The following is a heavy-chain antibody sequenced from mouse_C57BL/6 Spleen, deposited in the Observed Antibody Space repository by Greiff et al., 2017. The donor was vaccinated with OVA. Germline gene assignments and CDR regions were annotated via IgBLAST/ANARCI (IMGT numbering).Heavy chain of an antibody. Sequence: QVQLQQSGPELVKPGASVKISCKASGYAFSSSWMNWVKQRPGKGLEWIGRIYPGDGDTNYNGKFKGKATLTADKSSSTAYMQRSSLTSEDSAVYFCARYDFYYYAMDYWGQGTSVTVSS. J-gene: IGHJ4*01. CDR2: IYPGDGDT. V-gene: IGHV1-82*01. CDR3: ARYDFYYYAMDY. CDR1: GYAFSSSW. D-gene: IGHD2-4*01.